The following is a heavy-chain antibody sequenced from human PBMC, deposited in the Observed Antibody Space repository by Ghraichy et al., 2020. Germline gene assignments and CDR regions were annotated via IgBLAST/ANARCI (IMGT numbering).Heavy chain of an antibody. CDR3: ARGGHGFSDSRGYSFAFDI. D-gene: IGHD3-22*01. Sequence: SLKVSCKASGGSFNSYSITWVRQVPGQGLEWMAGIIPTFGTTYYAQKFQGRVTISADESTSVADMELSSLTSEDTAVYFCARGGHGFSDSRGYSFAFDIWGQGTMVTVSA. CDR1: GGSFNSYS. V-gene: IGHV1-69*13. CDR2: IIPTFGTT. J-gene: IGHJ3*02.